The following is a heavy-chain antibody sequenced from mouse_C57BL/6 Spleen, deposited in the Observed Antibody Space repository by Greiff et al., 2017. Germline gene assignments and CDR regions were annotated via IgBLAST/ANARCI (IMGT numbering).Heavy chain of an antibody. J-gene: IGHJ4*01. CDR3: ARGNGNPYAMDY. CDR1: GYTFTNYW. CDR2: IYPGGGYT. V-gene: IGHV1-63*01. D-gene: IGHD2-1*01. Sequence: VQLQQSGAELVRPGTSVKMSCKASGYTFTNYWIGWAKQRPGHGLEWIGDIYPGGGYTNYNEKFKGKATLTADKSSSTAYMQVSSLTSEDSAIYYCARGNGNPYAMDYWGQGTSVTVSS.